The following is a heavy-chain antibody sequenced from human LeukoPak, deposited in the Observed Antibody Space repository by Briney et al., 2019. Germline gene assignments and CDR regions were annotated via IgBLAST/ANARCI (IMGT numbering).Heavy chain of an antibody. V-gene: IGHV6-1*01. CDR3: ARANVRNCRSTTCYTDWFDP. CDR2: TYYRSKWYN. J-gene: IGHJ5*02. Sequence: SQTLSLTCAISGDSVSSSAAWNWIRQSPSRGLEWLGRTYYRSKWYNDYAVSVKSRITINPDTYKNQFSLQLNSVTPEDTAVCFCARANVRNCRSTTCYTDWFDPWGQGTLVTVSS. D-gene: IGHD2-2*02. CDR1: GDSVSSSAA.